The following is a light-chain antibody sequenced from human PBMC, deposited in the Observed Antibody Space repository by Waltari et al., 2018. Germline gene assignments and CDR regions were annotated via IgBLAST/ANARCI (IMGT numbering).Light chain of an antibody. V-gene: IGLV2-14*03. CDR3: TAHGPGSATI. CDR2: NVS. Sequence: QSAVTPPVSVSGSPGQSLTLSCAGSSSDIGAFNDASWYPQHPGDAPQVIIYNVSERPSGVSNRFSGSKSGNTASLTISGLQTEDEADYYCTAHGPGSATIFGTGTRVSVL. J-gene: IGLJ1*01. CDR1: SSDIGAFND.